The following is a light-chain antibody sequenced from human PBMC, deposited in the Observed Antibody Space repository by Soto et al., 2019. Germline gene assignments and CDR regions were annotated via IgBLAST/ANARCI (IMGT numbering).Light chain of an antibody. CDR2: EVS. V-gene: IGLV2-8*01. CDR1: SSDVGGYDY. J-gene: IGLJ1*01. Sequence: QSALTQPPSASGSPGQSVTISCTGTSSDVGGYDYVSWYQQHPGRAPKLIIFEVSKRPSGVPDRFSASKSANTASLTVSGLQAEDEADYYCYSYAGNKYVFGTGTKVTVL. CDR3: YSYAGNKYV.